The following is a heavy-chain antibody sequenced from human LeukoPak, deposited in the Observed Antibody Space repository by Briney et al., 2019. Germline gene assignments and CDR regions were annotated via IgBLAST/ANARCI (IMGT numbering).Heavy chain of an antibody. CDR1: GGTFSSYA. J-gene: IGHJ3*02. CDR2: IIPIFGTA. Sequence: SVKVSCKASGGTFSSYAISWVRQAPGQGLEWMGGIIPIFGTANYAQKFQGRATITADKSTSTAYMELSSLRSEDTAVYYCARDVRRASYAATVTTFVAFDIWGQGTMVTVSS. D-gene: IGHD4-17*01. V-gene: IGHV1-69*06. CDR3: ARDVRRASYAATVTTFVAFDI.